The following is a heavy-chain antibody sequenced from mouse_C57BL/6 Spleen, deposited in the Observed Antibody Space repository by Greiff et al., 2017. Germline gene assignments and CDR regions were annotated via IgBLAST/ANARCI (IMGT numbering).Heavy chain of an antibody. CDR2: INPSNGGT. D-gene: IGHD1-1*01. Sequence: VQLQQPGTELVKPGASVKLSCKASGYTFTSYWMHWVKQRPGQGLEWIGNINPSNGGTNYNEKFKCKATLTVDKSSSTAYMQLSSLTSEDSAVYYCARSPYDGHHYFDDWGKGTTVTVSS. V-gene: IGHV1-53*01. CDR3: ARSPYDGHHYFDD. J-gene: IGHJ2*01. CDR1: GYTFTSYW.